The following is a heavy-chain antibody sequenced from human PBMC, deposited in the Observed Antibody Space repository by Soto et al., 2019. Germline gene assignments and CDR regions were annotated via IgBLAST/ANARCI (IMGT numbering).Heavy chain of an antibody. CDR3: ATGGGYCSGGSCYIFIEFDY. Sequence: SVKVSCKSSVCTFSSYAIIWLRQAAGQGLEWMGWISPIFGTANYAQKFQGRVTITADKSTSTAYMELSSLRYEDTAVYYCATGGGYCSGGSCYIFIEFDYWGQGTLVTFSS. J-gene: IGHJ4*02. V-gene: IGHV1-69*06. CDR2: ISPIFGTA. CDR1: VCTFSSYA. D-gene: IGHD2-15*01.